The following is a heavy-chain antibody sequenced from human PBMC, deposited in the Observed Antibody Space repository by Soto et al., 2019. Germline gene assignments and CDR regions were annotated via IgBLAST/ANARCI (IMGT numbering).Heavy chain of an antibody. Sequence: VQLLESGGGLVQPGGSLSLSCAASGFAFSSYAMTWVRQAPGKGLEWVSALSGSGATTYYADSVKGRFTISRDNSKNTLSLEMNSLIAEDTAVYYCAKPPESSSTFYYYGLDVWGQGTTVTVSS. D-gene: IGHD2-2*01. V-gene: IGHV3-23*01. CDR3: AKPPESSSTFYYYGLDV. CDR1: GFAFSSYA. J-gene: IGHJ6*02. CDR2: LSGSGATT.